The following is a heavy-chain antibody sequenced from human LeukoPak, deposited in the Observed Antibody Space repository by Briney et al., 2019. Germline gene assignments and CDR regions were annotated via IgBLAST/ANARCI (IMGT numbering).Heavy chain of an antibody. CDR2: ITPDGSTT. V-gene: IGHV3-74*01. CDR3: TSDTFGEHDH. D-gene: IGHD3-10*01. J-gene: IGHJ4*02. CDR1: GFTFSSYW. Sequence: GGSLRLSCAASGFTFSSYWMHWVRQAPGKGLVWVSRITPDGSTTTYADSVKGRFAISRDNAKNTLYLQMYNLRAEDTALYYCTSDTFGEHDHWGQGTLVSVSS.